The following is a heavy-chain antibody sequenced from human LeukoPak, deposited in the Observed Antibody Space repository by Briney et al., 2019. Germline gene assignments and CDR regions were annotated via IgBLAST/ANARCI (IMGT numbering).Heavy chain of an antibody. V-gene: IGHV3-23*01. D-gene: IGHD2-2*01. J-gene: IGHJ4*02. CDR3: TTLTYCSSTSCRYM. CDR2: IDSSGSYT. Sequence: GGSLRLSCAASGFAFGNYAMGWVRQAPGKGLEWVSSIDSSGSYTPSADSVKGRFTISRDNSENTLYLQMNSLKTEDTAVYYCTTLTYCSSTSCRYMWGQGTLVTVSP. CDR1: GFAFGNYA.